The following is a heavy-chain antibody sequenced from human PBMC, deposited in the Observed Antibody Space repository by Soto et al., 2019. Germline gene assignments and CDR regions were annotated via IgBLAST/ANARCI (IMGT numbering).Heavy chain of an antibody. Sequence: QLQLQESGPGLVKPSETLSLTCTVSGGSISSSSYYWGWIRQPPGKGLEWIGSIYYSGSTYYNPSLKSRVTLSVDTSKNQLPLKLSSVTAADTAVYYCARRGSGSYSDYWGPGTLVTVSS. V-gene: IGHV4-39*01. CDR2: IYYSGST. D-gene: IGHD3-10*01. CDR1: GGSISSSSYY. J-gene: IGHJ4*02. CDR3: ARRGSGSYSDY.